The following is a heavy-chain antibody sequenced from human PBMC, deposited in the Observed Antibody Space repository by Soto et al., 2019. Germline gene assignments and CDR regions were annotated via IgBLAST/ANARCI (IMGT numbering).Heavy chain of an antibody. J-gene: IGHJ6*03. V-gene: IGHV4-4*02. Sequence: SETLSLTCAVSSGSISSSNWWSWVRQPPGKGLEWIGEIYHSGSTNYNPSLKSRVTISVDKSKNQFSLKLSSVTAADTAVYYCARGFKYCSSTSCDSYYYYMDVWGKGTTVTVSS. D-gene: IGHD2-2*01. CDR3: ARGFKYCSSTSCDSYYYYMDV. CDR2: IYHSGST. CDR1: SGSISSSNW.